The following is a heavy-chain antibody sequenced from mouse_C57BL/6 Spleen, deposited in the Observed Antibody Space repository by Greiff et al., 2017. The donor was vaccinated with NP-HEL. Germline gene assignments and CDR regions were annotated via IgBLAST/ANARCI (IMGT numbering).Heavy chain of an antibody. CDR2: ISSGGSYT. CDR1: GFTFSSYG. Sequence: EVKLMESGGDLVKPGGSLKLSCAASGFTFSSYGMSWVRQTPDKRLEWVATISSGGSYTDYPDSVKGRFTISRDKAKNTQYLQMSSLKSEDTAMYYCARPGLGGGFDYWGQGTTLTVSS. V-gene: IGHV5-6*01. D-gene: IGHD4-1*01. CDR3: ARPGLGGGFDY. J-gene: IGHJ2*01.